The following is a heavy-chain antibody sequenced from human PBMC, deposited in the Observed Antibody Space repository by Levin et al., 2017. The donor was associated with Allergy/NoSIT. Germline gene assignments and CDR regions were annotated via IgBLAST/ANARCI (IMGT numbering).Heavy chain of an antibody. CDR3: AKEPYVNTAMGAEFEY. V-gene: IGHV3-23*01. CDR2: ISGSGGTT. CDR1: GFTFSSYA. Sequence: PGGSLRLSCAASGFTFSSYAMSWVRQAPGRGLEWVSAISGSGGTTYYTDSVKGRFTVSRDNSKNTLHLQMNSLRAEDTAVYYCAKEPYVNTAMGAEFEYWGQGTLVTVSS. J-gene: IGHJ4*02. D-gene: IGHD5-18*01.